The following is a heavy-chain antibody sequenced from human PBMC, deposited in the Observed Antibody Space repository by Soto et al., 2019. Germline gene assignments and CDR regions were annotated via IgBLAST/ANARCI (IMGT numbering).Heavy chain of an antibody. J-gene: IGHJ5*02. CDR2: IYDDGSA. Sequence: SETLSLTCTVSGGSISSSYWSWIRQPPGKGLEWLAYIYDDGSANYNPTLKSRATISLDMSKNQFSLKLTSVTAADTAVYYCARDKYCSGGSCRKNWFDPWGQGTLVTVSS. CDR3: ARDKYCSGGSCRKNWFDP. D-gene: IGHD2-15*01. V-gene: IGHV4-59*01. CDR1: GGSISSSY.